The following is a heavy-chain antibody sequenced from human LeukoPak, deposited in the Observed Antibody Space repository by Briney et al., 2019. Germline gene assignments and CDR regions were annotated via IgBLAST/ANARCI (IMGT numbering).Heavy chain of an antibody. J-gene: IGHJ4*02. CDR3: ARSDYDILTGYYYFDY. CDR1: GYTFTSYD. D-gene: IGHD3-9*01. Sequence: ASVKVSCKASGYTFTSYDINWVRQATGQGLEWMGWMNPNSGNTGYAQKFQGRVTITRNNSISTAYMELSSLRSEDTAVYYCARSDYDILTGYYYFDYWGQGTLVTVPS. CDR2: MNPNSGNT. V-gene: IGHV1-8*03.